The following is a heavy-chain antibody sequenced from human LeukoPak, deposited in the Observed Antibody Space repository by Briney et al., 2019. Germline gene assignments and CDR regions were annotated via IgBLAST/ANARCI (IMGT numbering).Heavy chain of an antibody. J-gene: IGHJ4*02. Sequence: ASVKVSCKASGYTFTGYYMHWVRQAPGQGLEWMGWIDPNSGGTNYAQKFQGRVTMTRDTSISTAYMELSRLRSDDTAVYYCARAPQITMVRRVIIPFDYWGQGTLVTVSS. V-gene: IGHV1-2*02. CDR3: ARAPQITMVRRVIIPFDY. D-gene: IGHD3-10*01. CDR2: IDPNSGGT. CDR1: GYTFTGYY.